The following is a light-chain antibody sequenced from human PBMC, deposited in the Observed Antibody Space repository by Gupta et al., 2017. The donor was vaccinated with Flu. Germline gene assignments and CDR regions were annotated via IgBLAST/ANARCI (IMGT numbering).Light chain of an antibody. CDR3: QQYNSYSWT. CDR2: KAS. J-gene: IGKJ1*01. CDR1: QSISSW. Sequence: PSTLSSSVGDRVTITCRASQSISSWLAWYQQKPGKAPKLLIYKASSLESGVPSRFSGSGSGTEFTLTISSLQPDDFATYYCQQYNSYSWTFGQGTKVEIK. V-gene: IGKV1-5*03.